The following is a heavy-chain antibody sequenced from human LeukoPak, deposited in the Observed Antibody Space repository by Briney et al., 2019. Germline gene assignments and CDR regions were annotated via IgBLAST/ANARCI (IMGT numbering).Heavy chain of an antibody. V-gene: IGHV1-3*01. J-gene: IGHJ6*02. CDR2: INAGNGNT. D-gene: IGHD2-15*01. CDR3: ARGAVVVPSWGMDV. Sequence: GASVKVSCKASGYTFTSYAMHWVRQAPGQRLEWMGWINAGNGNTKYSQKFQGRVTITRDTSASTAYMELSSLRSEDTAVYYCARGAVVVPSWGMDVWGQGTTVTASS. CDR1: GYTFTSYA.